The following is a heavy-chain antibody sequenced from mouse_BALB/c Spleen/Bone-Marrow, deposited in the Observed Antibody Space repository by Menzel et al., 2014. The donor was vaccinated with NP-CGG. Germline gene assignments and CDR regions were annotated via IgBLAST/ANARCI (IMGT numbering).Heavy chain of an antibody. D-gene: IGHD1-2*01. Sequence: LQESGPELVKPGASVKISCKASGYTFNDYYINWVKQKSGQGLEWIGWIYPGSGTTKYNENFKGKATLTVDTSSSTAYIQLSSLTSEDTAVYFCARDYGYVDAMNYWGQGTSVTVSS. CDR3: ARDYGYVDAMNY. V-gene: IGHV1-84*02. J-gene: IGHJ4*01. CDR2: IYPGSGTT. CDR1: GYTFNDYY.